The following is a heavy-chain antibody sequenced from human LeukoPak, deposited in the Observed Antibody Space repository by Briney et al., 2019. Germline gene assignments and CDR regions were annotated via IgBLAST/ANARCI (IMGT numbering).Heavy chain of an antibody. D-gene: IGHD5-18*01. CDR3: ARDATPTQLWFRGSFDY. J-gene: IGHJ4*02. CDR2: ISGSGGST. Sequence: PGGSLRLSCAVSGVLFSNYAMTWVRQAPGKGLEWVSAISGSGGSTYYGDSVKGRFTISRDNARNSLYLQMNSLRAEDTAMYYCARDATPTQLWFRGSFDYWGLGALVTVAS. V-gene: IGHV3-23*01. CDR1: GVLFSNYA.